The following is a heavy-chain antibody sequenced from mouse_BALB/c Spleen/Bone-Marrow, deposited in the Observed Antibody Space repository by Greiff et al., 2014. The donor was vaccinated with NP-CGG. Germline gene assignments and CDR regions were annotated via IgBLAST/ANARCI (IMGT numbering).Heavy chain of an antibody. CDR1: GYTFTSYW. Sequence: VNLVESGAELARPGASVKLSCKASGYTFTSYWMQWVKQRPGQGLEWIGAIYPGDGDTRNTQKFKGKATLTADKSSSTAYMQLSSLASEDSAVYYCARNYYYGSSWSAMDYWGQGTSVTVSS. CDR2: IYPGDGDT. V-gene: IGHV1-87*01. D-gene: IGHD1-1*01. J-gene: IGHJ4*01. CDR3: ARNYYYGSSWSAMDY.